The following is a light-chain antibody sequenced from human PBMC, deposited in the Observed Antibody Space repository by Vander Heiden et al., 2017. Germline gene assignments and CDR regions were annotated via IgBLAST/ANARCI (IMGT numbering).Light chain of an antibody. CDR1: SSGVGAYNY. CDR2: DVT. J-gene: IGLJ3*02. V-gene: IGLV2-8*01. CDR3: SSHAGSSAV. Sequence: QSALTQPPSASGSPGQSVTISCTGTSSGVGAYNYVSWYQQHPGKAPTLIIYDVTKRPSGVPDRFSGSKSGNTAFLTVSGLQAEDEADYYCSSHAGSSAVFGGGTTVTVL.